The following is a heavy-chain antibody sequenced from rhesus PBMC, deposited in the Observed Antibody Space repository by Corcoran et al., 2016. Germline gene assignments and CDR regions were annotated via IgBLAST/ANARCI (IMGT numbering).Heavy chain of an antibody. CDR1: GGSISRSY. V-gene: IGHV4-169*01. CDR3: ARGVSGSFF. D-gene: IGHD6-25*01. J-gene: IGHJ3*01. Sequence: QLQLQESGPGLVKPSETLSVTCAVSGGSISRSYWSWIRQAPGKGLEWIGYIYGSGSSTNYNPSLKSRVTLSVDTSKNQLSLKLSSVTTADTAVYYCARGVSGSFFWGQGLRVTVSS. CDR2: IYGSGSST.